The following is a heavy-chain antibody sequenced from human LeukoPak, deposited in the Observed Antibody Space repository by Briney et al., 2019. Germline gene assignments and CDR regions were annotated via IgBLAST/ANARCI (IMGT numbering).Heavy chain of an antibody. CDR3: ARGQGTVTTH. J-gene: IGHJ4*02. V-gene: IGHV4-34*01. Sequence: SETLSLTCAVSGGSFSGYYWAWIRQPPGKGLEWIGEINHSGNANYNPSLKSRVTISLDMSENHFSLKLTSVAAADTAVYYCARGQGTVTTHWGQGTLVTVSS. CDR1: GGSFSGYY. CDR2: INHSGNA. D-gene: IGHD4-17*01.